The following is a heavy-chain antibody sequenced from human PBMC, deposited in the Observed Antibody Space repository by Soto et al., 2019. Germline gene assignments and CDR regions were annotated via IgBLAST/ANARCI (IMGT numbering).Heavy chain of an antibody. J-gene: IGHJ4*02. CDR3: VRVNEGVYYDSSGYYDF. CDR1: GYTFTSYG. CDR2: ISAYNGNT. Sequence: ASVKVSCKASGYTFTSYGISWVRQAPGQGLEWMGWISAYNGNTNYAQKLQGRVTMTTDTSTSTAYMELRSLRSDDTAVYYCVRVNEGVYYDSSGYYDFWGQGTLVTVSS. V-gene: IGHV1-18*04. D-gene: IGHD3-22*01.